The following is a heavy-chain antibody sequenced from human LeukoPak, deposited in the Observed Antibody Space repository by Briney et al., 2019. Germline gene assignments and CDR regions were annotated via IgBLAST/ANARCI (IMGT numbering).Heavy chain of an antibody. Sequence: GGSLRLSCAASGFTVSSNYMSWVRQAPGKGLEWVSVIYSGGGTYYADSVKGRFTISRDNSKNTLYLQMNSLRAEDTAVYYCAKDEKSRDDFWSGPGFDAFDIWGQGTMVTVSS. CDR1: GFTVSSNY. V-gene: IGHV3-66*02. J-gene: IGHJ3*02. CDR2: IYSGGGT. CDR3: AKDEKSRDDFWSGPGFDAFDI. D-gene: IGHD3-3*01.